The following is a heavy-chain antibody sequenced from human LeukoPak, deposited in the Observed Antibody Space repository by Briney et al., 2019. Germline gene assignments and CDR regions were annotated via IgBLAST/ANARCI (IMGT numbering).Heavy chain of an antibody. D-gene: IGHD3-10*01. V-gene: IGHV1-2*02. J-gene: IGHJ6*02. CDR3: AKDYYSGSRRGSGALDV. Sequence: ASVKVSCKASGYTFTGYYMHWVRQAPGQGLEWMGWINPNGGGTNYAQKFQGRVTMTRETSISTAYMELSSLTSDDTAVYYCAKDYYSGSRRGSGALDVWGQGTTVTVSS. CDR1: GYTFTGYY. CDR2: INPNGGGT.